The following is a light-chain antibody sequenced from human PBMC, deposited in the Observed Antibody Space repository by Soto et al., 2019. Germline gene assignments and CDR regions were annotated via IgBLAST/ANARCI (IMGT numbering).Light chain of an antibody. V-gene: IGKV1-33*01. CDR2: DES. J-gene: IGKJ5*01. CDR1: QRMSGW. Sequence: DIQIAQSTSTLSASVGDTVTITCRASQRMSGWLAWHQQKPGRAPKILIYDESNLEAGVHSRFRGSGSATDFTLTISSLKPEDTETYYCKQYENLPNFGNGPRRALK. CDR3: KQYENLPN.